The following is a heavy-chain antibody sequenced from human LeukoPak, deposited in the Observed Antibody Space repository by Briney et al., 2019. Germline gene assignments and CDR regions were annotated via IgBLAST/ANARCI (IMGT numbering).Heavy chain of an antibody. CDR1: TFTKAW. Sequence: GGSLRLSCVAFTFTKAWMNWVRQAPGKGLEWVGRVKNRGDGRTTDYAAPVKGRFTISRDDSKRTVYLQMNSLKTEDTAVYFCTTEYFGGFEYWGQGTLVTVSS. V-gene: IGHV3-15*07. J-gene: IGHJ4*02. CDR3: TTEYFGGFEY. D-gene: IGHD3-16*01. CDR2: VKNRGDGRTT.